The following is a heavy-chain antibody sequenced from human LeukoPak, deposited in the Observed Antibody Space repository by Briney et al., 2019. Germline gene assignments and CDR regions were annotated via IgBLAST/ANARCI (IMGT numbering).Heavy chain of an antibody. CDR3: RKDRVFLLVQAPFAS. Sequence: GGSLRLSCAASGFTFSSYAMSWVRRAPGKGLEWVSAISGSGGSTYYADSVKGRFTISRDNSKNTLYLQMNSLRAEDTAVYYCRKDRVFLLVQAPFASWGREPLVTSPQ. D-gene: IGHD3-9*01. J-gene: IGHJ4*02. CDR2: ISGSGGST. V-gene: IGHV3-23*01. CDR1: GFTFSSYA.